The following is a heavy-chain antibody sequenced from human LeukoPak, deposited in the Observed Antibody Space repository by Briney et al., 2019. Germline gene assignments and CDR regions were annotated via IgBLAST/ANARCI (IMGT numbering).Heavy chain of an antibody. Sequence: SETLSLTCTVSGASISSGSYYWSWIRRPAGKGLEWIGRIYTSGSTNYNPSLKSRVTISVDRSKNQFSLRLSSVTAADTAVYYCARESPIAETAWGQGTLVTVSS. V-gene: IGHV4-61*02. J-gene: IGHJ5*02. CDR1: GASISSGSYY. CDR2: IYTSGST. CDR3: ARESPIAETA. D-gene: IGHD6-13*01.